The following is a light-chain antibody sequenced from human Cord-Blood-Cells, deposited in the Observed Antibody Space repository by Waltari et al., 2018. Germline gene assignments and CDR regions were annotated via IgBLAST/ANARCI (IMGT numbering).Light chain of an antibody. CDR1: SSDVEGSNY. V-gene: IGLV2-14*01. CDR2: DAS. Sequence: QSALTQPASVSGSPGQSTTTSCTGTSSDVEGSNYVPWYQQHPGTAPKLTIDDASNRPSGVSNRFSGSKSGNTASLTISGLQAEDEADYYCSSYTSSSTLVVFGGGTKLTVL. CDR3: SSYTSSSTLVV. J-gene: IGLJ2*01.